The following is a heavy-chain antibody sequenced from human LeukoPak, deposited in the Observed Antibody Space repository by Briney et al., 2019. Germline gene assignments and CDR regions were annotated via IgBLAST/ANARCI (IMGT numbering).Heavy chain of an antibody. V-gene: IGHV3-7*01. Sequence: GGSLRLSCAASGFTFSSYWMSWVRQAPGKGLEWVANIKQDGSERYYVDSVKGRFTISRDNAKNSLYLQMNSLRAEDTAVYYCARVQREHWYYYDSSGYYYGSLDYWGQGTLVTVSS. CDR2: IKQDGSER. D-gene: IGHD3-22*01. CDR1: GFTFSSYW. J-gene: IGHJ4*02. CDR3: ARVQREHWYYYDSSGYYYGSLDY.